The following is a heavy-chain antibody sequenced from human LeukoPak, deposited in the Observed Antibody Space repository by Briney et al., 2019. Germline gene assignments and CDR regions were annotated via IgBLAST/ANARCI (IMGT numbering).Heavy chain of an antibody. V-gene: IGHV3-7*01. Sequence: GGSLRLSCAASGFTFSSYWMSWVRQTPGKGLEWVANIKQDGSEKYYVDSVKGRFTISRDNAKNSLYLQMNSLRAEDTAVYYCAREKCSGGSCTLDYWGQGTLVTVSS. D-gene: IGHD2-15*01. CDR3: AREKCSGGSCTLDY. CDR1: GFTFSSYW. J-gene: IGHJ4*02. CDR2: IKQDGSEK.